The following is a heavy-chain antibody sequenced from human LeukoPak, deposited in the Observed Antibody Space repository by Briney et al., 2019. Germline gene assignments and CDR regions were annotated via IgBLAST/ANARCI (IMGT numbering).Heavy chain of an antibody. J-gene: IGHJ3*02. Sequence: ASVKVSCKASGYTFTGYYMHWVRQAPGQGLEWMGWINPNSGGTNYAQKFQGRVTMTRDTSISTAYMELSRLRSDDTAVYYCARDREYSSSTSLPDAFDIWGQGTMVTVSS. V-gene: IGHV1-2*02. CDR2: INPNSGGT. CDR1: GYTFTGYY. CDR3: ARDREYSSSTSLPDAFDI. D-gene: IGHD6-6*01.